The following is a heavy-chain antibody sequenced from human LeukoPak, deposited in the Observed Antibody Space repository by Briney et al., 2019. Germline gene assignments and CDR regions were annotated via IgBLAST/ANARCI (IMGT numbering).Heavy chain of an antibody. CDR3: ARVRVRGVYYYYYGMDV. Sequence: GASVKVSCKASGYTFTSYAMNWVRQAPGQGLEWMGWINTNTGNPTYAQGFTGRFVFSLDTSVSTAYLQISSLKAEDTAVYYCARVRVRGVYYYYYGMDVWGQGTTVTVSS. D-gene: IGHD3-10*01. J-gene: IGHJ6*02. CDR1: GYTFTSYA. V-gene: IGHV7-4-1*02. CDR2: INTNTGNP.